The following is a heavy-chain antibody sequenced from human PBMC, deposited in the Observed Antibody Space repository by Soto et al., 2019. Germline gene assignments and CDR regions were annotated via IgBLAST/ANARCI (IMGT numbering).Heavy chain of an antibody. J-gene: IGHJ4*02. CDR1: GFTFSSYS. CDR3: ARRPPLTAGYFDY. Sequence: HPGGSLRLSCAASGFTFSSYSMNWVRQAPGKGLEWVSYISSSSSTIYYVDSVKGRFTISRDNAKNSLYLQMNSLRAEDTAVYYCARRPPLTAGYFDYWGQGTLVTVSS. V-gene: IGHV3-48*01. D-gene: IGHD6-19*01. CDR2: ISSSSSTI.